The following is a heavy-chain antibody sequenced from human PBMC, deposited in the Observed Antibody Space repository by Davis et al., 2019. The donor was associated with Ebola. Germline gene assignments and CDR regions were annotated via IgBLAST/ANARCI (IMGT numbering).Heavy chain of an antibody. CDR1: GFTFSNYL. V-gene: IGHV3-74*01. J-gene: IGHJ4*02. CDR2: IDTYGRTI. Sequence: GESLKISCEASGFTFSNYLMHWVRQAPGKGLEWVSRIDTYGRTISYADSVKGRFTISRDNAKNTLYLQMNSLRDDDTAVYYCARDLKWVVFDYWGQGALVTVSS. CDR3: ARDLKWVVFDY. D-gene: IGHD1-26*01.